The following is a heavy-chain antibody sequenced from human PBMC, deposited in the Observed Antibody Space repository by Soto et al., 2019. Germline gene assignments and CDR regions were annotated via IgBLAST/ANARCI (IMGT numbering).Heavy chain of an antibody. CDR1: GDSISTVDYF. CDR2: IYKSATT. Sequence: SETLTLTCTVSGDSISTVDYFWAWIRQPPGQALEYIGFIYKSATTYYNPSLKSRVTISIDTSKHHISLKLSSLTPAPTAVNYCAHFSDLEWFAPWGQGTL. CDR3: AHFSDLEWFAP. D-gene: IGHD2-21*01. J-gene: IGHJ5*02. V-gene: IGHV4-61*08.